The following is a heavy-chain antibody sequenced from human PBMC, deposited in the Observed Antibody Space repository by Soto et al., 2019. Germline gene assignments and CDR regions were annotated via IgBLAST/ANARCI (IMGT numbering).Heavy chain of an antibody. CDR2: INDRGSI. V-gene: IGHV4-34*01. CDR3: AREIHDILTGPPWVWYFDL. D-gene: IGHD3-9*01. CDR1: GGSFSGYY. Sequence: QVQLQQWGAGPLRPLETLSLTCGVSGGSFSGYYWAWIRQSPGKGLEWIGEINDRGSINYNPSLKSRVSISVDTSKNHYSLNLRSVTAAATAVYYCAREIHDILTGPPWVWYFDLWGRGTLVTVSS. J-gene: IGHJ2*01.